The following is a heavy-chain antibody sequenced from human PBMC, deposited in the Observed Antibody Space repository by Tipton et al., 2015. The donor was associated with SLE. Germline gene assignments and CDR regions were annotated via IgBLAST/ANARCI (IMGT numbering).Heavy chain of an antibody. V-gene: IGHV3-49*03. J-gene: IGHJ3*02. CDR2: IRSKAYGGTT. D-gene: IGHD3-16*02. Sequence: RSLRLSCTGSGFTFGDYAMSWFRQAPGKGLEWVGFIRSKAYGGTTEYAASVKGRFTISRDDSKSIAYLQMNRLKTEDTAVYYCTRDHKREMDYVWGSYRYDAFDIWGQGTMVTVSS. CDR3: TRDHKREMDYVWGSYRYDAFDI. CDR1: GFTFGDYA.